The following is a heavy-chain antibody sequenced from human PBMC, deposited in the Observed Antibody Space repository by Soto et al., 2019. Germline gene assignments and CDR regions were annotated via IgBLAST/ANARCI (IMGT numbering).Heavy chain of an antibody. D-gene: IGHD5-18*01. CDR3: ARAAYSYPYYYAMDV. V-gene: IGHV1-69*13. Sequence: ASVKVSCKASGGTFSSYAISWVRQAPGQGLEWMGGIIPIFGTANYAQKFQGRVTITADESTSTAYMELSSLRSEDTAVYYCARAAYSYPYYYAMDVWGQGTTVTVSS. J-gene: IGHJ6*02. CDR2: IIPIFGTA. CDR1: GGTFSSYA.